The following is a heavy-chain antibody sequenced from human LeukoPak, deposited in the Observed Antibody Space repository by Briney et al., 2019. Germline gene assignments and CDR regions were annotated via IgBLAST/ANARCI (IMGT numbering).Heavy chain of an antibody. CDR2: INHSGST. J-gene: IGHJ4*02. V-gene: IGHV4-34*01. Sequence: PSETLSLTCAVYGGSFSGYYWSWIRQPPGKGLEWIGEINHSGSTNYNPSLKSRVTISVDTSKNQFSLKLSSVTAADTAVYYCARDHSYPYYYDSSGDGYFDYWGQGTLVTVSS. CDR3: ARDHSYPYYYDSSGDGYFDY. CDR1: GGSFSGYY. D-gene: IGHD3-22*01.